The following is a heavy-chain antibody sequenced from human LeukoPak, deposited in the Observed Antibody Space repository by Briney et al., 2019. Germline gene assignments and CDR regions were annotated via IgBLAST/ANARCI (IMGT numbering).Heavy chain of an antibody. D-gene: IGHD3-22*01. V-gene: IGHV4-4*07. J-gene: IGHJ6*03. CDR1: GGSISSYY. CDR2: IYTSGST. CDR3: ARDRSEYYYDSSGYYYDYYYYMDV. Sequence: SETLSLTCTASGGSISSYYWSWIRQPAGKGLEWIGRIYTSGSTNYNPSLKSRVTMSVDTSKNQFSLKLSSVTAADTAVYYCARDRSEYYYDSSGYYYDYYYYMDVWGKGTTVTVSS.